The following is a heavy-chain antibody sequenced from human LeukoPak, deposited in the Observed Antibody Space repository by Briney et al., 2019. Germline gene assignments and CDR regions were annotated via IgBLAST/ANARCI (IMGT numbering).Heavy chain of an antibody. Sequence: SETLSLTCTVSGGSISSSSYYWGWIRQPPGKGLEWIGSIYYSGSTYYNPPLKSRVTISVDTSKNQFSLKLSSVTAADTAVYYCARQGGRSGSYSNWFDPWGQGTLVTVSS. CDR3: ARQGGRSGSYSNWFDP. CDR2: IYYSGST. CDR1: GGSISSSSYY. J-gene: IGHJ5*02. D-gene: IGHD3-10*01. V-gene: IGHV4-39*01.